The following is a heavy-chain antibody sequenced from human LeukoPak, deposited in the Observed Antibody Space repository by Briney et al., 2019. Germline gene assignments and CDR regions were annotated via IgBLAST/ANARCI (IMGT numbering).Heavy chain of an antibody. V-gene: IGHV1-46*01. D-gene: IGHD3-10*01. Sequence: ASVKVSCKASGYTFAIYDMHWVRLAPGQGLEWMGKIDPGGVSTHTAQKFQGRVSMTTDTSTSTVYMELSSLRSEDTAVYYCAKGSYYGSGSYYSLDDYWGQGTLVTVSS. CDR2: IDPGGVST. CDR3: AKGSYYGSGSYYSLDDY. CDR1: GYTFAIYD. J-gene: IGHJ4*02.